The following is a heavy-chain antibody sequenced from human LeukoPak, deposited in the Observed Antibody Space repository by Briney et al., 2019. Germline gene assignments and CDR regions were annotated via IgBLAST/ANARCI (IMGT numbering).Heavy chain of an antibody. V-gene: IGHV4-39*07. CDR2: FYDGGFT. CDR3: ARSAFAEGYFDL. Sequence: SETLSLTRTVSGASISGSTYYWAWIRQPPGKGLEWIGNFYDGGFTHYNPSLKSRVTISVDRSKNQFSLKLTSVTAADTAVYYCARSAFAEGYFDLWGRGTLVTASS. J-gene: IGHJ2*01. CDR1: GASISGSTYY.